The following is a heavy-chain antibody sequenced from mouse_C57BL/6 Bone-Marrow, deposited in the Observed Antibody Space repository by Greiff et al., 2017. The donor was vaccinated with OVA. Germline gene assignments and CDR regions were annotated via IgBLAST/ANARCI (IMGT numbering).Heavy chain of an antibody. CDR1: GYTFTSYW. CDR2: IHPNSGST. V-gene: IGHV1-64*01. J-gene: IGHJ3*01. D-gene: IGHD1-1*01. CDR3: ARLYGSSFTLWFAY. Sequence: QVQLKQPGAELVKPGASVKLSCKASGYTFTSYWMHWVKQRPGQGLEWIGMIHPNSGSTNYNEKFKSKATLTVDKSSSTAYMQLSSLTSEDSAVYYCARLYGSSFTLWFAYWGQGTLVTVSA.